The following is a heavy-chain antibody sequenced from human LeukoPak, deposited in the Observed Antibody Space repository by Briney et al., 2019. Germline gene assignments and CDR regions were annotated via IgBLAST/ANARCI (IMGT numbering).Heavy chain of an antibody. CDR3: ARQSLRNFDY. CDR1: GYTFTGYY. Sequence: ASVKVSCKASGYTFTGYYRHYVRQPLGQGLEWMGWINPNTGDTKYAQKFQGRVTMTNETSINTAYMELSRLRSDDTTVYYCARQSLRNFDYWGQGTLVTVSS. CDR2: INPNTGDT. J-gene: IGHJ4*02. D-gene: IGHD5/OR15-5a*01. V-gene: IGHV1-2*02.